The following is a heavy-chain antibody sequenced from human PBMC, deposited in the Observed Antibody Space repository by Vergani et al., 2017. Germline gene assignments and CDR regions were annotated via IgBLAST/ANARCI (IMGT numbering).Heavy chain of an antibody. CDR2: ISSSSSYT. Sequence: QVQLVESGGGLVKPGGSLRLSCAASGFTFSDYYMSWIRQAPGKGLEWVSYISSSSSYTNYADSVKGRFTISRDNAKNSLYLQMNSLRAEDTAVYYCARDRYDYGDDAFATTSMDYWGQGTMVTVSA. V-gene: IGHV3-11*05. CDR1: GFTFSDYY. J-gene: IGHJ4*02. CDR3: ARDRYDYGDDAFATTSMDY. D-gene: IGHD4-17*01.